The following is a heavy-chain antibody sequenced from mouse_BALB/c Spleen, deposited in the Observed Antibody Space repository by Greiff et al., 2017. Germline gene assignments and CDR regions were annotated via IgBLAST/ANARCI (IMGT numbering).Heavy chain of an antibody. CDR2: IWRGGST. CDR3: AKKGGVYYYGSSYGGAMDY. Sequence: VKLMESGPSLVQPSQSLSITCTVSGFSLTSYGVHWVRQSPGKGLEWLGVIWRGGSTDYNAAFMSRLSITKDNSKSQVFFKMNSLQADDTAIYYCAKKGGVYYYGSSYGGAMDYWGQGTSVTVSS. V-gene: IGHV2-5-1*01. CDR1: GFSLTSYG. D-gene: IGHD1-1*01. J-gene: IGHJ4*01.